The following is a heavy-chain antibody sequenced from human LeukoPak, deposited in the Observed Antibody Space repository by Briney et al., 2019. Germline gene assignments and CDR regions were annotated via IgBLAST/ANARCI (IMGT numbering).Heavy chain of an antibody. D-gene: IGHD3/OR15-3a*01. V-gene: IGHV4-39*01. Sequence: SETLSLTCTVSGGSISSSSYYWGWIRQPPGKGLEWIGSIYYSGSTYYNPSLKSRVTISVDTSKNQFSLKLSSVTAADTAVYYCARFSFGLVQYNWFDPWGQGTLVTVSS. CDR2: IYYSGST. CDR3: ARFSFGLVQYNWFDP. CDR1: GGSISSSSYY. J-gene: IGHJ5*02.